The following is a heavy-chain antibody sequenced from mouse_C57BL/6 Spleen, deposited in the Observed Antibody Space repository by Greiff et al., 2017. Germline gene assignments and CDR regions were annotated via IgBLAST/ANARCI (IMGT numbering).Heavy chain of an antibody. V-gene: IGHV1-64*01. Sequence: QVQLQQPGAELVKPGASVKLSCKASGYTFTSYWMHWVKQRPGQGLEWIGMIHPNSGSTNYNEKFNSKATLTVDKSSSTAYMQLSSLTSEDSAVYYCARDYGSSSYYFDYWGQGTTLTVSS. CDR2: IHPNSGST. CDR3: ARDYGSSSYYFDY. CDR1: GYTFTSYW. D-gene: IGHD1-1*01. J-gene: IGHJ2*01.